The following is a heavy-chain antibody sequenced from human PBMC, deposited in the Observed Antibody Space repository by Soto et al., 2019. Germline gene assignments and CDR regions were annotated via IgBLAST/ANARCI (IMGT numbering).Heavy chain of an antibody. J-gene: IGHJ3*02. Sequence: SETLSLTCAVSGVSISSGGYSWSWIRQPPGKGLEWIGYIYHSGSTYYNPSLKSRVTISVDRSKNQFSLKLSSVTAADTAVYYCARDDYYDIWGQGTMVTVSS. CDR2: IYHSGST. CDR1: GVSISSGGYS. D-gene: IGHD3-22*01. V-gene: IGHV4-30-2*01. CDR3: ARDDYYDI.